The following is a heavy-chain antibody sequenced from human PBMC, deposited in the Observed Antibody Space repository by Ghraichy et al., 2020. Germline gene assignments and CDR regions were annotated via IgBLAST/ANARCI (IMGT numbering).Heavy chain of an antibody. Sequence: LSLTCGASGFSFSSYAMTWARQAPGKGLEYVSSISEGDGITYYSDSVKGRFTISRDNSKNTLYLKLNSLRAEDTAVYYCAKGGLGRRPGLDYWGQGTLVTVSS. CDR2: ISEGDGIT. V-gene: IGHV3-23*01. J-gene: IGHJ4*02. CDR3: AKGGLGRRPGLDY. CDR1: GFSFSSYA.